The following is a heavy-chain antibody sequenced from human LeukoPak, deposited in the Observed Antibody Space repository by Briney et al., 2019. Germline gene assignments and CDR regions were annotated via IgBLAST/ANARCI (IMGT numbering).Heavy chain of an antibody. CDR2: ISAYNGNT. D-gene: IGHD3-10*01. V-gene: IGHV1-18*01. Sequence: ASVRVSCKASGYTFTSYGISWVRQAPGQGLEWMGWISAYNGNTNYAQKLQGRVTMTTDTSTSTAYMELRSLRSDDTAVYYCARDDYGSGSYYGMDVWGQGTTVTVSS. J-gene: IGHJ6*02. CDR3: ARDDYGSGSYYGMDV. CDR1: GYTFTSYG.